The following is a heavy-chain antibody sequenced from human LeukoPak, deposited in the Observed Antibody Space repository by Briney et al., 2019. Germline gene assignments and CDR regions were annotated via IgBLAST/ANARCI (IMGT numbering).Heavy chain of an antibody. D-gene: IGHD3-9*01. CDR3: ARRPGGYFDKRHYYYYYYMDV. Sequence: SETLSLTCTVSGYSISSGYYWSWIRQPPGKGLEWIGEINHSGSTNYNPSLKSRVTISVDTSKNQFSLKLSSVTAADTAVYYCARRPGGYFDKRHYYYYYYMDVWGKGTTVTIS. J-gene: IGHJ6*03. CDR2: INHSGST. V-gene: IGHV4-38-2*02. CDR1: GYSISSGYY.